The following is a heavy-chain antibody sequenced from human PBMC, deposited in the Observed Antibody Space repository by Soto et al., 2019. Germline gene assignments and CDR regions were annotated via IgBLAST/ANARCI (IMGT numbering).Heavy chain of an antibody. CDR2: IWYDGSNK. J-gene: IGHJ3*02. V-gene: IGHV3-33*01. Sequence: QVQLVESGGGVVQPGRSLRLSCAASGFTFSSYGMHWVRQAPGKGLEWVAVIWYDGSNKYYADSVKGRFTISRDNSKNTLYLQMNSLRAEDTAVYYCARERKELDAFDIWGQGTMVTVSS. D-gene: IGHD1-7*01. CDR1: GFTFSSYG. CDR3: ARERKELDAFDI.